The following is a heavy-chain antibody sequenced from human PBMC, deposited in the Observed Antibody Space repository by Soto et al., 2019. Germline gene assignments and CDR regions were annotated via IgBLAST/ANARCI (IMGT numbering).Heavy chain of an antibody. J-gene: IGHJ6*02. CDR2: ISGGGETI. CDR3: ARDLGRTAAGYYYSYAMDV. Sequence: GGSLGICCAASRFTCSDYSMNWVRQAPGKGLEWVSYISGGGETIYYADSVRGRFTISRDNAKNSLYLQMNSLRDEDTATYYCARDLGRTAAGYYYSYAMDVWGHGT. CDR1: RFTCSDYS. D-gene: IGHD2-2*01. V-gene: IGHV3-48*02.